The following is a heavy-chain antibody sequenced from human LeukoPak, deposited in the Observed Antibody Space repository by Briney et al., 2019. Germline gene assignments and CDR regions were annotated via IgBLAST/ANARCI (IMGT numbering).Heavy chain of an antibody. CDR2: IYYSGST. J-gene: IGHJ4*02. V-gene: IGHV4-59*08. Sequence: SKTLSLTCTVSGGSITSYYWSWIRQPPGKGLEWIGYIYYSGSTSYNPSLKSRVTISVDTSKNQFSLKLSSVTAADTAVYYCARSKIYDSSGYYYFDYWGQGTLVTVSS. D-gene: IGHD3-22*01. CDR3: ARSKIYDSSGYYYFDY. CDR1: GGSITSYY.